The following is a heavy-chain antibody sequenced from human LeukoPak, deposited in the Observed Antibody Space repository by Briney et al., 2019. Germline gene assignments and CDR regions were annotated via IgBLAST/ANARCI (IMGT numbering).Heavy chain of an antibody. V-gene: IGHV4-61*02. D-gene: IGHD5-18*01. CDR2: IYTSGST. CDR3: ARGVDTAMGDFDY. J-gene: IGHJ4*02. Sequence: PSETLSLTCTVSGGSISSGSYYWSWIRQPAGKGLEWIGRIYTSGSTNYNPSLKSRVTISVDTSKNQFSLKLSSVTAADTAVYYCARGVDTAMGDFDYWGQGTLVTVSS. CDR1: GGSISSGSYY.